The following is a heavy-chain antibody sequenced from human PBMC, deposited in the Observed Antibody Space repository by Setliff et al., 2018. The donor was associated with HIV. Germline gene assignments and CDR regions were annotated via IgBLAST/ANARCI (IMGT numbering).Heavy chain of an antibody. Sequence: SETLSLTCTVSGGSISSYYWSVFRQPPGKGLEWIGYIYYSGSSNYNPSLKSRVTISVDTSNNQFSLKLSSVTAADTAVYYCAGGDLYGDYAFSYCGQGTLVTVSS. CDR3: AGGDLYGDYAFSY. CDR2: IYYSGSS. CDR1: GGSISSYY. V-gene: IGHV4-59*03. J-gene: IGHJ4*02. D-gene: IGHD4-17*01.